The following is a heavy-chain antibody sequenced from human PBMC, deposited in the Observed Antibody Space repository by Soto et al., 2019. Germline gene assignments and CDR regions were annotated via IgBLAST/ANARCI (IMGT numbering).Heavy chain of an antibody. D-gene: IGHD2-15*01. V-gene: IGHV3-23*01. J-gene: IGHJ5*02. CDR1: GFTFSIYA. CDR2: ISGSGGST. Sequence: GGSLKLSCADSGFTFSIYAMIWVRPAPGKWLEWVSAISGSGGSTYDADSVKGRFTISRDNSKNTLYLQMNSLRAEDTAVYYCAKDRCSGGSCYYDPWGQGTLVTVSS. CDR3: AKDRCSGGSCYYDP.